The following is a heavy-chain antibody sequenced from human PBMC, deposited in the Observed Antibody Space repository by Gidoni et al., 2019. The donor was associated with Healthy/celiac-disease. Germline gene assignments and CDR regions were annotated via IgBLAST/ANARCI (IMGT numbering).Heavy chain of an antibody. CDR2: MSGSGGST. Sequence: EVQLLESGGGLVQPGGSLRLSCAASGFTFSSYAMSWVRQAPGKGLEWVSAMSGSGGSTYYADSVKGRFTISRDNSKNTLYLQMNSLRAEDTAVYYCAKDPEYQLLGIDYWGQGTLVTVSS. CDR1: GFTFSSYA. D-gene: IGHD2-2*01. J-gene: IGHJ4*02. V-gene: IGHV3-23*01. CDR3: AKDPEYQLLGIDY.